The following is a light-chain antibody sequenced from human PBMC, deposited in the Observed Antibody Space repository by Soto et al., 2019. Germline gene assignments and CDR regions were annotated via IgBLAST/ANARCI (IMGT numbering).Light chain of an antibody. CDR2: DVS. J-gene: IGLJ2*01. Sequence: QSALTQPASVSGSPGQSITISCTGTSSDVGGYNYVSWYQQHPDKAPKLMIYDVSNRPSGVSNRFSGSKSGNTASLTISGLQAEDEADYYCSSSTSSSTPRVFGGGTKLTVL. CDR3: SSSTSSSTPRV. CDR1: SSDVGGYNY. V-gene: IGLV2-14*03.